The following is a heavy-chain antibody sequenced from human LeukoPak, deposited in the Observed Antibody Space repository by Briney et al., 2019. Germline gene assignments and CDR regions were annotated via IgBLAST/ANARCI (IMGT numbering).Heavy chain of an antibody. Sequence: GGSLRLSCAASGVTLSTYAMSWARQAPGKGLEWVSGISSSGSGDNTYYADSVKGRFTISRDNAKNSLYLQMNSLRDEDTAVYYCARNYGDYRGSYWYFDLWGRGTLVTVSS. D-gene: IGHD4-17*01. CDR1: GVTLSTYA. CDR2: ISSSGSGDNT. J-gene: IGHJ2*01. CDR3: ARNYGDYRGSYWYFDL. V-gene: IGHV3-48*02.